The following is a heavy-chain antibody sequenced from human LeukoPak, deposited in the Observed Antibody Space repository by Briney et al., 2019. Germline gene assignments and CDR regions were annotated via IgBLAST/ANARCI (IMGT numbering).Heavy chain of an antibody. CDR2: IIPSGHTT. V-gene: IGHV3-23*01. D-gene: IGHD1-1*01. J-gene: IGHJ4*02. CDR1: GFTFSSHG. Sequence: PGGSLRLSCVASGFTFSSHGMNWVRQAPGKGLEWVSGIIPSGHTTYYADSVRGRFTISRDNSRNTVYLQMNSLRAEDTAVYYCARGIGTGRQPFDYWGQGTLVTVSS. CDR3: ARGIGTGRQPFDY.